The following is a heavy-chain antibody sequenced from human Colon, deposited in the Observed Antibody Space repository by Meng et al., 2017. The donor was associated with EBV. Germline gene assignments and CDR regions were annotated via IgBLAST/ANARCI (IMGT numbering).Heavy chain of an antibody. D-gene: IGHD3-22*01. CDR2: IDDSGNI. CDR1: GGPFSGFY. CDR3: ARSRWLLLQL. Sequence: QVQLQQRGAGLLQPSETLSLTCTGYGGPFSGFYWTWIRQSPGKGLEWIGEIDDSGNIIYNPSLKSRVTISGDTSKNQFSLNVSSVTAADTAGYYCARSRWLLLQLWGQGTLVTVSS. V-gene: IGHV4-34*01. J-gene: IGHJ4*02.